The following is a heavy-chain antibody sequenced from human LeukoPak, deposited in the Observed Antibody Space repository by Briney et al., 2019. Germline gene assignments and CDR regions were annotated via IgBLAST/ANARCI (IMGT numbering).Heavy chain of an antibody. V-gene: IGHV4-39*01. Sequence: SETLSLTCTVSGGSISSSSCYWGWLRQPPGKGLEWIASIYCSGCTYYNPSLKRRVTISADTSKNQFSVKLSPLTAVDTAVYYCARGSSGNQPNFDYWGQGTLVTVSS. D-gene: IGHD3-22*01. CDR1: GGSISSSSCY. CDR2: IYCSGCT. CDR3: ARGSSGNQPNFDY. J-gene: IGHJ4*02.